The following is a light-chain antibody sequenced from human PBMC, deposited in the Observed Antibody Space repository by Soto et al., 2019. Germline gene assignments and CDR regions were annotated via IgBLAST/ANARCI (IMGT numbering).Light chain of an antibody. CDR1: QSVSSTY. V-gene: IGKV3-20*01. CDR3: QQYGSSPPYT. J-gene: IGKJ2*01. CDR2: AAS. Sequence: EIVLTQSPGTLSLSPGERATLSCMASQSVSSTYLAWYQQKPGQAPRLLIYAASNRATGIPDRFTGSGSGTDFTLTITRLEPEDFAVYYCQQYGSSPPYTFGQGTRLETK.